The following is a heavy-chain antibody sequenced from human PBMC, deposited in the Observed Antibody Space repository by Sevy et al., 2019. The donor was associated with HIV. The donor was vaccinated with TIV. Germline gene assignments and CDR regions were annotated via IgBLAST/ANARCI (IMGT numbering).Heavy chain of an antibody. D-gene: IGHD3-3*01. V-gene: IGHV3-21*01. CDR1: GFTFSSYS. Sequence: GGSLRLSCAASGFTFSSYSMNWVRQAPGKGLEWVSSISSSSSYIYYADSLKGQFTISRDNAKTSLYLLMNSLRAEDTAVYYCATGRTSNDDFWSGYYPLFHYFDYWGQGTLVTVSS. J-gene: IGHJ4*02. CDR3: ATGRTSNDDFWSGYYPLFHYFDY. CDR2: ISSSSSYI.